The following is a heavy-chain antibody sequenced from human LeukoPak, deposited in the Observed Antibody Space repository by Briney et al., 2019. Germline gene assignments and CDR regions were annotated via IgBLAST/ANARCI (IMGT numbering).Heavy chain of an antibody. CDR1: GFTLSNVW. D-gene: IGHD3-10*01. CDR3: TTDRLVTMVRRVVIRAF. Sequence: SGGSLSLSCAASGFTLSNVWMSWVRQAPGRGLEWVGCIKRKTDGGKTDYAAPVKGRFTISRDDSKNTLYLQINSLTTKDTAVYYCTTDRLVTMVRRVVIRAFGGQGNGDTVST. CDR2: IKRKTDGGKT. V-gene: IGHV3-15*01. J-gene: IGHJ4*02.